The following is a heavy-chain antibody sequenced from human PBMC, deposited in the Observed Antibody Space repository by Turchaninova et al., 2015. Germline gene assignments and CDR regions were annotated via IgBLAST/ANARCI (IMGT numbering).Heavy chain of an antibody. D-gene: IGHD5-18*01. CDR1: CGSFSGYD. Sequence: QVQLQQWGAGLLKPSATLSLPCAAYCGSFSGYDWSWIRQPPGKGLEWIGEINHSGSTNYNPSLKSRVTIAVDTSKNQFSLKLSSVTAADTAVYYCARGRGSSYGSWFDPWGQGTLVTVSS. V-gene: IGHV4-34*01. J-gene: IGHJ5*02. CDR2: INHSGST. CDR3: ARGRGSSYGSWFDP.